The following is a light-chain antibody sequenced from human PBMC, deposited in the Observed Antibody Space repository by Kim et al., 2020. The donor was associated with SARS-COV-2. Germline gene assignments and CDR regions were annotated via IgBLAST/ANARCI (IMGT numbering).Light chain of an antibody. CDR1: QSVSSS. Sequence: AGERATRSCRASQSVSSSVAWYQQKPGQAPRLLIYGASTRATGIPARFSGSGSGTEFTLTISSLQSEDFAVYYCQQYNNWPPITFGQGTRLEIK. V-gene: IGKV3-15*01. CDR2: GAS. J-gene: IGKJ5*01. CDR3: QQYNNWPPIT.